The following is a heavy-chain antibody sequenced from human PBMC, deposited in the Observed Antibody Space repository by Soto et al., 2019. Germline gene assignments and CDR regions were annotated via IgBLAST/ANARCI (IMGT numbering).Heavy chain of an antibody. D-gene: IGHD3-22*01. CDR2: LYYGRSA. Sequence: QVQLQESGPGLVKPSETLSLTCAVSGDSISSYYCMWIRQPPGKGLESIGYLYYGRSANYNPSPKSRVSLSLDTSSNQCALTRSSMTAADTAVYYCALRSMAVVPEYWGQGTLVTVSS. CDR3: ALRSMAVVPEY. V-gene: IGHV4-59*01. CDR1: GDSISSYY. J-gene: IGHJ4*02.